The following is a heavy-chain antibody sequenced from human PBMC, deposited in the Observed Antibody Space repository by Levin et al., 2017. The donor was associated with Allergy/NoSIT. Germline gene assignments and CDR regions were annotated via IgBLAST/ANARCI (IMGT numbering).Heavy chain of an antibody. D-gene: IGHD2-15*01. CDR2: ISFDGSQK. J-gene: IGHJ6*02. CDR1: GFSFSSHA. V-gene: IGHV3-30*18. CDR3: VKTMAEYCSGGSCFLAMDV. Sequence: GGSLRLSCAASGFSFSSHAMHWVRQAPGKGLDWVALISFDGSQKYYADSVKGRFTISRDISNNTLNLEMHSLRAEDTAIYYCVKTMAEYCSGGSCFLAMDVWGQGTTVTVS.